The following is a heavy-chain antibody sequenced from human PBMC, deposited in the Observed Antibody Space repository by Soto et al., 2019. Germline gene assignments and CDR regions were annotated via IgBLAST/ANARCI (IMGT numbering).Heavy chain of an antibody. D-gene: IGHD1-1*01. CDR1: GFTFRSYG. CDR2: MSFDGSNK. CDR3: ANEFGWELQLSHPYYHSGMDV. V-gene: IGHV3-30*18. Sequence: QVQLVESGGGVVQPGRSLRLSCAASGFTFRSYGMHWVRQAPGKGLEWVALMSFDGSNKYYADSVRGRLTISSDNSKSTLYLQMDILRPEDTAVSYCANEFGWELQLSHPYYHSGMDVWGQGTTVTVSS. J-gene: IGHJ6*02.